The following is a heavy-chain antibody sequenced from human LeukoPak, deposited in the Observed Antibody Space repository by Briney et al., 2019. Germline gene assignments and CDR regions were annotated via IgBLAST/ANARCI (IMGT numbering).Heavy chain of an antibody. D-gene: IGHD2-8*01. V-gene: IGHV1-46*01. CDR1: GYIITSYY. J-gene: IGHJ6*03. CDR2: INPSGGST. CDR3: ARDTRYCTNGVCPALYYMDV. Sequence: ASVKVSCKASGYIITSYYMHWVRQAPGQGLEWMGIINPSGGSTSYAQKFQGRVTMTRNTSISTAYMELSSLRSEDTAVYYCARDTRYCTNGVCPALYYMDVWGKGTTVTVSS.